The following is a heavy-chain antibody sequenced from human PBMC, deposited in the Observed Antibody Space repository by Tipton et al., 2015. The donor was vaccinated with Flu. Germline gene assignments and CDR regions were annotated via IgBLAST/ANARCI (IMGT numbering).Heavy chain of an antibody. CDR3: ASEYYYDSSGYSNAFDI. V-gene: IGHV5-51*01. CDR1: GYSFTSYW. D-gene: IGHD3-22*01. J-gene: IGHJ3*02. CDR2: IYPGDSDT. Sequence: VQLVQSGAEVKKPGESLKISCKGSGYSFTSYWIGWVRQMPGKGPEWMGIIYPGDSDTRYSPSFQGQVTISADKSISTAYLQWSSLKASDPAMYYCASEYYYDSSGYSNAFDIWGQGTMVTVSS.